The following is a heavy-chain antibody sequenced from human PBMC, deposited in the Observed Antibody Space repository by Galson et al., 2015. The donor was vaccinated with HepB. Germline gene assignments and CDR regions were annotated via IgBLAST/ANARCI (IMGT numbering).Heavy chain of an antibody. CDR3: AKAGQYYYDSSGYSYYFDY. Sequence: SLRLSCAASGFTFSNYAVSWVRQAPGKGLEWVSAISGSGGNTYYADSVKGRFTISRDNSKNTLYLQMNSLRVEDTAVYYCAKAGQYYYDSSGYSYYFDYWGQGTLVTVSS. D-gene: IGHD3-22*01. CDR1: GFTFSNYA. CDR2: ISGSGGNT. V-gene: IGHV3-23*01. J-gene: IGHJ4*02.